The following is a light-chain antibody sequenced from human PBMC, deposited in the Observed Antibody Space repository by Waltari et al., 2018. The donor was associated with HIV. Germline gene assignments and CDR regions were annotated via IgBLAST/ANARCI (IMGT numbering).Light chain of an antibody. CDR1: SSNIGNDA. V-gene: IGLV1-44*01. CDR2: SNN. CDR3: GTWDDSLNGWEV. Sequence: QSVLTQPPSASGTPGQTVTISCSGSSSNIGNDAVNWYQQLPGTAPKLLIYSNNQRPSGDPDRFSGSKSGTSASLAISGLQSEDQADYYCGTWDDSLNGWEVSGGGTKLTVL. J-gene: IGLJ2*01.